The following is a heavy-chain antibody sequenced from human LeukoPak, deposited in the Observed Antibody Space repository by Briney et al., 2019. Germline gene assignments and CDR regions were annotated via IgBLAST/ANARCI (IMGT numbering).Heavy chain of an antibody. Sequence: GGSLRLSCAASGFTFSDYYMSWIRQAPEKGLEWVSYISSSGSTIYYADSVKGRFTISRDNAKNSLYLQMNSLRAEDTAVYYCARNILTDPLLDYYGMDVWGQGTTVTVSS. V-gene: IGHV3-11*01. J-gene: IGHJ6*02. CDR3: ARNILTDPLLDYYGMDV. CDR1: GFTFSDYY. D-gene: IGHD3-9*01. CDR2: ISSSGSTI.